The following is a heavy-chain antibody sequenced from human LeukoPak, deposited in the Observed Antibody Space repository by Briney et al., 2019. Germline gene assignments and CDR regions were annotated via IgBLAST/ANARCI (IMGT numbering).Heavy chain of an antibody. J-gene: IGHJ6*03. V-gene: IGHV4-59*01. D-gene: IGHD3-10*01. CDR2: VYSSGST. CDR3: ARVFDSGSQAYFYYMDV. Sequence: SETLSLTCNVSGGSIRGYYWSWIRQPPGKGLEWIGYVYSSGSTNYNPSLKSRVTMSVDTSKNQFSLKVSSVTAADTAVYYCARVFDSGSQAYFYYMDVWGKGTTVTISS. CDR1: GGSIRGYY.